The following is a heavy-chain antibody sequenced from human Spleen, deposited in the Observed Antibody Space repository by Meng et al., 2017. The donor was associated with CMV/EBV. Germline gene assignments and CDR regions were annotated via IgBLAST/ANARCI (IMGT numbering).Heavy chain of an antibody. D-gene: IGHD3-3*01. CDR1: GFTFSNSA. J-gene: IGHJ3*02. CDR2: ISGVGTST. V-gene: IGHV3-23*01. CDR3: VGRTIFGVVIPGAFDN. Sequence: GESLKISCAASGFTFSNSAMSWARQAPGKGLEWVSSISGVGTSTSYADSVKGRFTISRDDSKKMLYLQMNSLRPEDTAVYYCVGRTIFGVVIPGAFDNWGQGTMVTVSS.